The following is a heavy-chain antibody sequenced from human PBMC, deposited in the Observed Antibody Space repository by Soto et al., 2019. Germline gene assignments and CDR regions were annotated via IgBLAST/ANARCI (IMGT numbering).Heavy chain of an antibody. CDR2: ISYDGSNK. J-gene: IGHJ4*02. CDR3: ARGLYYYDSSGPFDY. CDR1: GFTFSSYA. Sequence: QVQPVESGGGVVQPGRSLRLSCAASGFTFSSYAMHWVRQAPGKGLEWVAVISYDGSNKYYADSVKGRFTISRDNSKNTLYLQMNSLRAEDTAVYYCARGLYYYDSSGPFDYWGQGTLVTVSS. V-gene: IGHV3-30-3*01. D-gene: IGHD3-22*01.